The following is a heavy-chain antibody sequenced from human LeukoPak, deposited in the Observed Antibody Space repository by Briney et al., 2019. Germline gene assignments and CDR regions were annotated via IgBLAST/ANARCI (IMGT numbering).Heavy chain of an antibody. V-gene: IGHV4-31*03. J-gene: IGHJ3*02. Sequence: SQTLSLTCTVSGVSISSDKYYWSWIRQRPGKGLEWIGYMYYSGSTSYNPSLKSRVSISLGTPKNQFSLKLTSVTAADTAVYHCATPYCGTISCLDVFDIWGQGTMVTVSS. CDR1: GVSISSDKYY. CDR2: MYYSGST. CDR3: ATPYCGTISCLDVFDI. D-gene: IGHD2-21*01.